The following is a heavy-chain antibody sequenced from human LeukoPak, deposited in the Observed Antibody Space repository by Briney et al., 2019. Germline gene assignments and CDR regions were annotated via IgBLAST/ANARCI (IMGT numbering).Heavy chain of an antibody. CDR1: RYTSTSYD. Sequence: ASVKVSCKASRYTSTSYDLNWVRRATGQGLEWMGWMSPASGNTGYAQEFQGRVTMTRDTSVSTAYMELNSLRSEDTAVYYCARGPPNWGFDSWGQGTLVTVSS. CDR2: MSPASGNT. V-gene: IGHV1-8*01. CDR3: ARGPPNWGFDS. J-gene: IGHJ4*02. D-gene: IGHD7-27*01.